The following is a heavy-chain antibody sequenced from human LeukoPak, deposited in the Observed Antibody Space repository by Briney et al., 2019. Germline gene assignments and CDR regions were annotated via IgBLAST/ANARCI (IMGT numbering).Heavy chain of an antibody. Sequence: ASETLSLTCAVSGGSISSSNWWSWVRQPPGKGLEWIGQIYHSGSTNYNPSLESRVTISVDKSKNQFSLKLSSVTAADTAVYYCARMHYYDSSGYSFDYWGQGTLVTVSS. CDR1: GGSISSSNW. D-gene: IGHD3-22*01. V-gene: IGHV4-4*02. CDR2: IYHSGST. CDR3: ARMHYYDSSGYSFDY. J-gene: IGHJ4*02.